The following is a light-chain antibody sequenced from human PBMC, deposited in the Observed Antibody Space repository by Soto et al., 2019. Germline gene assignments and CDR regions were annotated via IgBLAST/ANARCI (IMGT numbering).Light chain of an antibody. J-gene: IGKJ2*01. CDR1: QSISSW. V-gene: IGKV1-5*01. Sequence: DIQMTQSPSTLSASVGDRVTITCLASQSISSWLAWYQQKPGKAPKLLIYDASNLQSGVPSRFSGSGSGTQFTLTISSLQPDDFATYYCQQYNTYSYTFGQGTKVDI. CDR2: DAS. CDR3: QQYNTYSYT.